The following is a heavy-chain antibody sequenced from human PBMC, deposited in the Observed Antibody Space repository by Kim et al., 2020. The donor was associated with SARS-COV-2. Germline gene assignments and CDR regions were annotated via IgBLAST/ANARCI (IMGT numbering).Heavy chain of an antibody. CDR2: IKQDGSEK. CDR1: GFTFSSYW. D-gene: IGHD3-22*01. CDR3: ARELTHYYDSSGYWGD. J-gene: IGHJ4*02. Sequence: GGSLRLSCAASGFTFSSYWMSCVRQAPGKGLEWVANIKQDGSEKYYVDSVKGRFTISRDNAKNSLYLQMNSLRAEDTAVYYCARELTHYYDSSGYWGDWGQGTLVTVSS. V-gene: IGHV3-7*01.